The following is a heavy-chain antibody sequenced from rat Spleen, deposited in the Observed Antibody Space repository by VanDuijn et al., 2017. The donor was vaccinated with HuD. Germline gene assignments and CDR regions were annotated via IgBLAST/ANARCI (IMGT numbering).Heavy chain of an antibody. CDR1: GFTFSDYN. J-gene: IGHJ2*01. V-gene: IGHV5-7*01. CDR2: ISYDGSST. D-gene: IGHD1-4*01. CDR3: ARMPPGGGYFDY. Sequence: EVQLVESGGGLVQPGRSLKLSCAASGFTFSDYNMAWVRQAPKKGLEWVATISYDGSSTYYRDSVKGRFTISRGNAKSTLYLQMDSLRSEDTATYYCARMPPGGGYFDYWGQGVMVTVSS.